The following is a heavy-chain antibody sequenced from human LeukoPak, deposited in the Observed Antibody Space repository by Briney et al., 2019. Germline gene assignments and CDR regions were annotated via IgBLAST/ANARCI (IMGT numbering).Heavy chain of an antibody. CDR3: AKEGEVAAFDI. V-gene: IGHV3-9*03. Sequence: GRSLRLSCAASGFTFDDYAMHWVRQAPGTGLEWVSGISWNSGSIGYADSVKGRFTISRDNAKNSLYLQMSSLRAEDMALYYCAKEGEVAAFDIWGQGTMVTVSS. CDR1: GFTFDDYA. D-gene: IGHD2-15*01. J-gene: IGHJ3*02. CDR2: ISWNSGSI.